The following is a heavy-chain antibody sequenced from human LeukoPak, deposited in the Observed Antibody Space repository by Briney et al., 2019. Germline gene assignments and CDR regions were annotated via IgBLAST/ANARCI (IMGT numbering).Heavy chain of an antibody. J-gene: IGHJ4*02. D-gene: IGHD2-2*01. Sequence: SETLSLTCAVYGGSFGGYYWSWIRQPPGKGLEWIGEINHSGSTNYNPSLKSRVTISVDTSKNQFSLKLSFVTAADTAVYYCARGSDAYCSSTSCSYFDYWGQGTLVTVSS. CDR1: GGSFGGYY. CDR2: INHSGST. V-gene: IGHV4-34*01. CDR3: ARGSDAYCSSTSCSYFDY.